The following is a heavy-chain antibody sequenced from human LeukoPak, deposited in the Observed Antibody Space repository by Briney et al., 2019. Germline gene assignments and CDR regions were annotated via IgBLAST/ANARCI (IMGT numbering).Heavy chain of an antibody. CDR2: IYYSGST. Sequence: SETLSLTCTVSGGSISSYYWSWTRQPPGKGLEWIAYIYYSGSTNYNPSLKSRVTISVDTSKNQFSLKLSSVTAADTAVYYCASGWLFFDYWGQGTLVTVSS. CDR3: ASGWLFFDY. J-gene: IGHJ4*02. CDR1: GGSISSYY. V-gene: IGHV4-59*01. D-gene: IGHD5-12*01.